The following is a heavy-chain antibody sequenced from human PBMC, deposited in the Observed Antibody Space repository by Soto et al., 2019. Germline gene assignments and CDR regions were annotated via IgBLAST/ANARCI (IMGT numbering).Heavy chain of an antibody. V-gene: IGHV3-30*03. J-gene: IGHJ4*02. CDR2: ISYDGSNK. CDR3: AIGGGLYDSSGYYYY. CDR1: GFTFSSYG. D-gene: IGHD3-22*01. Sequence: GGSLRLSCAASGFTFSSYGMHWVRQAPGKGLEWVAVISYDGSNKYYADSVKGRFTISRDNSKNTLYLQMNSLRAEDTAVYYCAIGGGLYDSSGYYYYWGQGTLVTVSS.